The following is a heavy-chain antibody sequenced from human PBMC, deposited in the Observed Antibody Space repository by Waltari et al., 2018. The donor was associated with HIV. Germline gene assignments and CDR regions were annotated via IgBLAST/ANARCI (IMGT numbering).Heavy chain of an antibody. J-gene: IGHJ4*02. Sequence: EVQLLESGGHLIQPGGSLRLSCAASGFPFATYAMNWVRQAPGKRWVWVPAISGGGDNAYSGDSVKGRFSISRDTSKNTLFLQMTSLRAEDTAVYYCAKDLGDYVWGMFTGAHFDSWGQGTLVTVSS. CDR3: AKDLGDYVWGMFTGAHFDS. CDR1: GFPFATYA. V-gene: IGHV3-23*01. D-gene: IGHD3-16*01. CDR2: ISGGGDNA.